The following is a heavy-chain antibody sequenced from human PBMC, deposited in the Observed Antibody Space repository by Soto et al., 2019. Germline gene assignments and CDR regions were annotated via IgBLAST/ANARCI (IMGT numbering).Heavy chain of an antibody. D-gene: IGHD2-15*01. Sequence: EVQLVESGGGLVQPGGSLRLSCAASGFTFSSYSMNWVRQAPGKGLEWVSYISSSSSTIYYADSVKGRLTISRDNAKNSLYLQMNSLRAEDTAVYYCARGPRARYCSGGSCYPFDYWGQGTLVTVSS. J-gene: IGHJ4*02. V-gene: IGHV3-48*01. CDR2: ISSSSSTI. CDR1: GFTFSSYS. CDR3: ARGPRARYCSGGSCYPFDY.